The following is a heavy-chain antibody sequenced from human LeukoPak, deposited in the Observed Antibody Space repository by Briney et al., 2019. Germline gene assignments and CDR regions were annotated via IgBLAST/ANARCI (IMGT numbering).Heavy chain of an antibody. CDR3: ARAVQYCTNGVCFRPYYFDY. D-gene: IGHD2-8*01. Sequence: SETLSLTCTVSGGSISSYYWSWIRQPPGKGLEWIGYIYYSGSTNYNPSLKSRVTISVDTSKNQFSLKLSSVTAADTAVYYCARAVQYCTNGVCFRPYYFDYWGQGTLVTVSS. J-gene: IGHJ4*02. CDR1: GGSISSYY. CDR2: IYYSGST. V-gene: IGHV4-59*01.